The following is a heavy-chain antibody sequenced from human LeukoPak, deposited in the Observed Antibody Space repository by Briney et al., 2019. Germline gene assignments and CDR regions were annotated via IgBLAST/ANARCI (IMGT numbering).Heavy chain of an antibody. D-gene: IGHD3-10*01. CDR2: IKPDGSGK. CDR1: GFTLSTYW. J-gene: IGHJ5*02. Sequence: PGESLRLSCVASGFTLSTYWMTWVRQAPGKGLEWMANIKPDGSGKYFVASVRGRFTISRDNVKNSLYLQMNSLRAEDTAVYYCVRGSSGTVVRGVSWAWFDPWGQGTLVTVSS. CDR3: VRGSSGTVVRGVSWAWFDP. V-gene: IGHV3-7*05.